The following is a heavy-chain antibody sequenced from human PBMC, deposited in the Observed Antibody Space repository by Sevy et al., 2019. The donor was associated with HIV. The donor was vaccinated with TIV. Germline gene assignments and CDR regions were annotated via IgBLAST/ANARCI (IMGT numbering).Heavy chain of an antibody. Sequence: GGSLRLSCAASGFTISRYGMHWVRQAPGKGLEWVAVIWNDRSNKYYADSVKGRFTISRDNSKNTLYLQMNSLRAEDTAVYYCASLPNNYYDISGYSGDDAFDIWGQGQWSPSPQ. D-gene: IGHD3-22*01. V-gene: IGHV3-33*01. CDR3: ASLPNNYYDISGYSGDDAFDI. CDR2: IWNDRSNK. CDR1: GFTISRYG. J-gene: IGHJ3*02.